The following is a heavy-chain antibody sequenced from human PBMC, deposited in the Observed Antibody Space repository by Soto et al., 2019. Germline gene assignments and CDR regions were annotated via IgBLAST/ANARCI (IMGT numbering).Heavy chain of an antibody. V-gene: IGHV1-69*08. CDR1: GGILSSYT. J-gene: IGHJ4*02. Sequence: VLLVQSGTEVKKPGSSVKVSCQASGGILSSYTFSWVRQAPGQGLEWMGRIYPLPGVAKYAQQFQSRVTMNADASTSRLYMQLSSLRSDDTATYYCARDKTSSSSDTSFDYWGQGTLVSVSS. CDR3: ARDKTSSSSDTSFDY. CDR2: IYPLPGVA. D-gene: IGHD6-6*01.